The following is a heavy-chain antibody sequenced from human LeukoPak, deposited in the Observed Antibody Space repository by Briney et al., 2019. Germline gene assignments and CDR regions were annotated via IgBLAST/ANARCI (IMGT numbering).Heavy chain of an antibody. Sequence: SETLSLTCAVYGGSFSGSYWSWIRQPPGKGLEWIGEINHSGSTNYNPSLKSRVTISVDRSKTQLSLKLTSVTAADTAVYYCAGRVVLAALGSWGQGDLVTVSS. V-gene: IGHV4-34*01. CDR3: AGRVVLAALGS. CDR1: GGSFSGSY. CDR2: INHSGST. D-gene: IGHD2-15*01. J-gene: IGHJ5*01.